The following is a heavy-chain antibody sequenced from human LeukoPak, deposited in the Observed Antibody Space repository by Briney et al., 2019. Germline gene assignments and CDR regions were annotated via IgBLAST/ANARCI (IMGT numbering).Heavy chain of an antibody. CDR2: IYSGGST. CDR3: ARERYGDTDY. J-gene: IGHJ4*02. Sequence: PGGSLRLSCAASGFTVSSNYMSWVRQAPGKGLEWVSVIYSGGSTYYADSVKGRFTISRDNSKNTLYLQMNSLRAEDTAVYYGARERYGDTDYWGQGTLVTVSS. D-gene: IGHD4-17*01. V-gene: IGHV3-53*01. CDR1: GFTVSSNY.